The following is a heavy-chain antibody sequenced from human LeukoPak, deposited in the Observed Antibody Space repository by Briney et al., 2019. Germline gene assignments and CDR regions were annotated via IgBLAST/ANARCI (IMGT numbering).Heavy chain of an antibody. Sequence: GGSLRLSCAASGFTFSNYALTWVRQAPGKGLEWVSSISGANTQYADSVKGRFSISRDNYKNTLYLQMSSLRADDTAVYFCARDPNGNYVGAFDFQRWGQGTLVTVSS. CDR3: ARDPNGNYVGAFDFQR. J-gene: IGHJ1*01. V-gene: IGHV3-23*01. CDR1: GFTFSNYA. D-gene: IGHD3-16*01. CDR2: ISGANT.